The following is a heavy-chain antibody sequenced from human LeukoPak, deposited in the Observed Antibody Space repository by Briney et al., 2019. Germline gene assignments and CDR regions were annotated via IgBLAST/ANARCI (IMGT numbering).Heavy chain of an antibody. CDR3: ARLALLRAGDDY. J-gene: IGHJ4*02. Sequence: ASVKVSCKASGYTFTSYDINWVRQAPGQGLEWMGIINPSGGSTSYAQKFQGRVTMTRDTSTSTVYMELSSLRSEDTAVYYCARLALLRAGDDYWGQGTLVTVSS. CDR1: GYTFTSYD. D-gene: IGHD3-10*02. V-gene: IGHV1-46*01. CDR2: INPSGGST.